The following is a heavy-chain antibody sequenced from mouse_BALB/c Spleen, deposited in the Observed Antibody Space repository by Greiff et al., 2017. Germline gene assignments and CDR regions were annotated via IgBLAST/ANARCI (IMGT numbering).Heavy chain of an antibody. Sequence: QVQLQQSGAELAKPGASVKMSCKASGYTFTSYWMHWVKQRPGQGLEWIGYINPSTGYTEYNQKFKDKATLTADKSSSTAYMQLSSLTSEDSAVYYCARVYYYGSSLDYWGQGTTLTVSS. V-gene: IGHV1-7*01. D-gene: IGHD1-1*01. CDR3: ARVYYYGSSLDY. CDR1: GYTFTSYW. J-gene: IGHJ2*01. CDR2: INPSTGYT.